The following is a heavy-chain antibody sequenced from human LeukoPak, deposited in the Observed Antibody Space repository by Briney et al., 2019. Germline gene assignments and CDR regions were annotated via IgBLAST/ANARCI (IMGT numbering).Heavy chain of an antibody. V-gene: IGHV3-11*01. CDR3: ARRYSGYDGPQLVLGPPSPFLDY. Sequence: PGGSLRLSCAASGFTFSDYYMSWIRPAPGKGLEWVSYISSSGSTIYYADSVKGRFTISRDNAKNSLYLQMNSLRAEDTAVYYCARRYSGYDGPQLVLGPPSPFLDYWGQGTLVTVSS. CDR1: GFTFSDYY. D-gene: IGHD5-12*01. J-gene: IGHJ4*02. CDR2: ISSSGSTI.